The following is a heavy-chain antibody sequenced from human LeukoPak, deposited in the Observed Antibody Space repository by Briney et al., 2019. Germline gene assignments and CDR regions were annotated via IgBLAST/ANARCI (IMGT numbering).Heavy chain of an antibody. Sequence: PSETLSLTCTVSGDSISSSLYYWSWIRQPPGKGLEWIAYISDIGSINYNPSLKSRVTISLDTSKNQFSLKLSSVTAADTAVYYCAGHHPRNTVDFWGQGTLVTVSS. CDR1: GDSISSSLYY. D-gene: IGHD2/OR15-2a*01. V-gene: IGHV4-61*05. CDR2: ISDIGSI. CDR3: AGHHPRNTVDF. J-gene: IGHJ4*02.